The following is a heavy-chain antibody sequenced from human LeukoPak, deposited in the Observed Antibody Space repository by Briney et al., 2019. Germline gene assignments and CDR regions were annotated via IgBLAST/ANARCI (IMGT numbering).Heavy chain of an antibody. CDR1: GFTVSSNY. D-gene: IGHD2-15*01. J-gene: IGHJ3*02. CDR2: IYSGGST. CDR3: ARCLCIKGSGAFDI. V-gene: IGHV3-66*02. Sequence: GGSLRLSCAASGFTVSSNYMSWVRQAPGKGLECVSVIYSGGSTYYADSVKGRFTISRDNSKNTLYLQMNSLRAEDTAVYYCARCLCIKGSGAFDIWGQGTMVAVSS.